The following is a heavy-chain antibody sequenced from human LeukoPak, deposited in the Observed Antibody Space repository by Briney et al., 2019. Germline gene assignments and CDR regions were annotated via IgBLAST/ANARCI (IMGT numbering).Heavy chain of an antibody. CDR1: GFTFSGYA. CDR2: ISGSGVST. J-gene: IGHJ4*02. D-gene: IGHD3-10*01. Sequence: GGSLRLSCAASGFTFSGYAMSWVRQAPGKGLEWVPTISGSGVSTYYADSVKGRFTSSRDNSKNTLYLQMNNLRAEDTAVYYCAKESRYYYGSGSFSSQFDYWGQGNLVTVSS. V-gene: IGHV3-23*01. CDR3: AKESRYYYGSGSFSSQFDY.